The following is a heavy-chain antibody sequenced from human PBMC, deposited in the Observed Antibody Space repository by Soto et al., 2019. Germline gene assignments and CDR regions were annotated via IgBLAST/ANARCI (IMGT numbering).Heavy chain of an antibody. CDR2: IYWDDDK. CDR1: GFSLSTSGVG. J-gene: IGHJ4*02. Sequence: QITLKESGPTLVKPTQTLTLTCTFSGFSLSTSGVGVGWIRQPPGKALEWLALIYWDDDKRYSPSLKSRLTITKDTSKTQVVLTMTYMDPVDTATYYCAGIAAAGAFDYWGQGTLVTVSS. D-gene: IGHD6-13*01. CDR3: AGIAAAGAFDY. V-gene: IGHV2-5*02.